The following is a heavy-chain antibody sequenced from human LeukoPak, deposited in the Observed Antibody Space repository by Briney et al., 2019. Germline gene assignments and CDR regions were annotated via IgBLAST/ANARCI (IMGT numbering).Heavy chain of an antibody. J-gene: IGHJ3*02. Sequence: SETLSLTCTVSEDSISSFYWGWIRQPPGKGLEWIGSIYHSGSTYYNPSLKSRVTISVDTSKNQFSLKLSSVTAADTAVYYCARDLGTYDSSGYYGGAAFDIWGQGTMVTVSS. V-gene: IGHV4-38-2*02. CDR2: IYHSGST. D-gene: IGHD3-22*01. CDR1: EDSISSFY. CDR3: ARDLGTYDSSGYYGGAAFDI.